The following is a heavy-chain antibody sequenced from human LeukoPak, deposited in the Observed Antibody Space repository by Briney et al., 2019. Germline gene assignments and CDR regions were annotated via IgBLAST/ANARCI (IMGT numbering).Heavy chain of an antibody. Sequence: SETLSLTCAVSGGSISSGGYSWSWIRQPPGKGLEWIGYIYHSGSTYYNPSLKSRVTISVDRSKNQFSLKLSSVTAADTAVFYCARFVAWYFDYWGQGTLVTVSS. J-gene: IGHJ4*02. V-gene: IGHV4-30-2*01. CDR3: ARFVAWYFDY. CDR2: IYHSGST. CDR1: GGSISSGGYS.